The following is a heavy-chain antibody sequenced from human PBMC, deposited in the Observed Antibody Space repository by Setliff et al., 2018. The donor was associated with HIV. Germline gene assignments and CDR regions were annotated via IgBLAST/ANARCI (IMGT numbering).Heavy chain of an antibody. J-gene: IGHJ5*02. D-gene: IGHD3-10*01. CDR3: ARDKRGTYGFNNWFDP. CDR1: GGSISSYY. Sequence: PSETLSLTCTVSGGSISSYYWNWIRQPPGKGLEWIGYIYYSGSTNYNPSRKSRVTISLDTSKNQFSLKLSSVTAADTAVYYCARDKRGTYGFNNWFDPWGQGTLVTVSS. V-gene: IGHV4-59*01. CDR2: IYYSGST.